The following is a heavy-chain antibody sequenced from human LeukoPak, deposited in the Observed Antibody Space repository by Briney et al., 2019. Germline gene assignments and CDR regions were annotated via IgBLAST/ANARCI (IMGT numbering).Heavy chain of an antibody. D-gene: IGHD6-13*01. J-gene: IGHJ4*02. Sequence: GGSLRLSCAASGFTFSSYEMNWVRQAPGKGLEWVSYISSSGSTIYYADSVKGRFTISRDNAKNSLYLQMNSLRAEDAAVYYCARGHSSSWLIDYWGQGTLVTVSS. CDR1: GFTFSSYE. CDR3: ARGHSSSWLIDY. CDR2: ISSSGSTI. V-gene: IGHV3-48*03.